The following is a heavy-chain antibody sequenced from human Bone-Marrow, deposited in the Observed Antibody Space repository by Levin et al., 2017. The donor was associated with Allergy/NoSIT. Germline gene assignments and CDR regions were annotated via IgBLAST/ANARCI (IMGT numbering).Heavy chain of an antibody. CDR1: EDTFNKYW. Sequence: GGSLRLSCKGSEDTFNKYWIAWVRQMPGKGLEWMGIIYPDDSDTRYSPSFQGQVTISAAKSINTAYLQWTGLEASDTAMYYCAAATGQYYYYGLAGWGQGTTVTVSS. CDR2: IYPDDSDT. J-gene: IGHJ6*02. CDR3: AAATGQYYYYGLAG. V-gene: IGHV5-51*01. D-gene: IGHD2-15*01.